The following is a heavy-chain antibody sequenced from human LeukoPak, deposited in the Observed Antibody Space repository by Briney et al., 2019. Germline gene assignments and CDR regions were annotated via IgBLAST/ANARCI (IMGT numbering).Heavy chain of an antibody. Sequence: GGSLRLSCAAPGFPFSDYWINWVPHAPGKGLLWVSRINTDGSITNYADSVKGRFSISRDNAKNTLYLQMSSLRAEDTAVYYCARDRGPRTGFMVREAYDYWGQGTLVTVSS. D-gene: IGHD3-10*01. CDR2: INTDGSIT. CDR3: ARDRGPRTGFMVREAYDY. V-gene: IGHV3-74*01. CDR1: GFPFSDYW. J-gene: IGHJ4*02.